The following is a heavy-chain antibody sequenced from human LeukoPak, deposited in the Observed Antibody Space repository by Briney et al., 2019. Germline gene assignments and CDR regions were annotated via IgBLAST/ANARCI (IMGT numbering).Heavy chain of an antibody. CDR1: GGSISSSNW. V-gene: IGHV4-4*02. Sequence: PSETLSLTCAVSGGSISSSNWWSWVRQPPGKGLEWIGEIYHSGSTNYNPSLKSRVTISVDKSKNQFSLKLSSVTAADTAVYYCAREGVRESLGDDYWGQGTLVTVSS. CDR2: IYHSGST. CDR3: AREGVRESLGDDY. D-gene: IGHD3-10*01. J-gene: IGHJ4*02.